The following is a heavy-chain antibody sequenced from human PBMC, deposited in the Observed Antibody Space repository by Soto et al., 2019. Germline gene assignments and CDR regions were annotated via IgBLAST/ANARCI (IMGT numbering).Heavy chain of an antibody. Sequence: QITLKESGPTLVKPTQTLTLTCTFSGFSLTTRGEGVGWIRQPPGRALEWLALSYWNGDKRYNPSLMNRLTITKGTSEDQVVLTMTDMDPVDTATYYCAHRTYYFASGHVFQHWGQGTLVAVSS. J-gene: IGHJ1*01. V-gene: IGHV2-5*01. D-gene: IGHD3-10*01. CDR1: GFSLTTRGEG. CDR2: SYWNGDK. CDR3: AHRTYYFASGHVFQH.